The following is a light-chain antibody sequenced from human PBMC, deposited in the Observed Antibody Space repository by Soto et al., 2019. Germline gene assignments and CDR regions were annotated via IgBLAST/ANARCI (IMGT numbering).Light chain of an antibody. V-gene: IGKV3-20*01. CDR2: RAS. CDR1: QSSNNNY. CDR3: QQYGGSPYT. J-gene: IGKJ2*01. Sequence: EIVWTQSPGTLSLSPGETATLSCRASQSSNNNYLAWYQQKLGQAPRLLVYRASGRPGGIPDRFRGSGSGTDFTLTITRLEPEDFALYYCQQYGGSPYTFGQGTKLES.